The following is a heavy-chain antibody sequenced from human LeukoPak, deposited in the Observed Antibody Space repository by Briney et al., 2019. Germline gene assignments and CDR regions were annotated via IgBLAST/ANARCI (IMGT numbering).Heavy chain of an antibody. CDR3: AKRRGWKQQLVYFDY. CDR2: LFHSGTP. Sequence: PSETLSLTCTVSGGSISNYYWSWIRQPPGKGLEWIGYLFHSGTPRYNPSLKSRVTISADTSKNQFFLTLNSTTAAGTAVYYCAKRRGWKQQLVYFDYWGQGTLATVSS. CDR1: GGSISNYY. J-gene: IGHJ4*02. D-gene: IGHD6-13*01. V-gene: IGHV4-59*08.